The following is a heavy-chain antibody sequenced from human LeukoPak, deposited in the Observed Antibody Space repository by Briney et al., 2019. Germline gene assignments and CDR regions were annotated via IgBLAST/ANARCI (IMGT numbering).Heavy chain of an antibody. V-gene: IGHV4-39*01. CDR1: GGSISSSSYY. Sequence: SETLSLTCTVSGGSISSSSYYWGWIRQPPGKGLEWIGSIYYSGSTYYNPSLKSRVTIPVDTSKNQFSLKLSSVTAADTAVYYCARYYDFWSGYHDYWGQGTLVTVSS. CDR2: IYYSGST. CDR3: ARYYDFWSGYHDY. D-gene: IGHD3-3*01. J-gene: IGHJ4*02.